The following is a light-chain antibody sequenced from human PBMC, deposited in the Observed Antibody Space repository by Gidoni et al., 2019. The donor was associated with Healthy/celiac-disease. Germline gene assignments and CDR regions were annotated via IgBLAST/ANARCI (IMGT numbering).Light chain of an antibody. Sequence: EIVLTQSPATLSLSPGERATPSCRASQSVSSYLAWYQQKPGQAPRLLIYDASNRATGIPARFSGSGSGTDFTLTISSLEPEDFAVYYCQQRSNWGFXXXTRLEIK. CDR2: DAS. CDR1: QSVSSY. CDR3: QQRSNWG. J-gene: IGKJ5*01. V-gene: IGKV3-11*01.